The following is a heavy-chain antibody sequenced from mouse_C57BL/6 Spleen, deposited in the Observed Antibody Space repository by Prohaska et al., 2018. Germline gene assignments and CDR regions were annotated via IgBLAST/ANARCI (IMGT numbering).Heavy chain of an antibody. J-gene: IGHJ3*01. D-gene: IGHD2-5*01. CDR1: GYAFSSYW. CDR2: IYPGDVDT. CDR3: AREDYYSKGNAY. Sequence: QVQLQQSGAELVKPGASVKISCKASGYAFSSYWMNWVKKRPGKGLEWIGQIYPGDVDTNYNGKFKGKATLTADKSSSTAYMQLSSLTSEDSAVYFCAREDYYSKGNAYWGQGTLVTVSA. V-gene: IGHV1-80*01.